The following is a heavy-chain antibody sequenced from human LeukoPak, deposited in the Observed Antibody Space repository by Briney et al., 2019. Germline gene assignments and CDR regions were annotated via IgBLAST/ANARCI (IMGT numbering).Heavy chain of an antibody. CDR1: GGSISSSSYY. Sequence: SETLSLTCTVSGGSISSSSYYWGWIRQPPGKGLEWIGSICYSGSTYYNPSLKSRVTISVDTSKNQFSLKLSSVTAADTAVYYCARPGDSSGWYGGSDYWGQGTLVTVSS. D-gene: IGHD6-19*01. J-gene: IGHJ4*02. V-gene: IGHV4-39*01. CDR3: ARPGDSSGWYGGSDY. CDR2: ICYSGST.